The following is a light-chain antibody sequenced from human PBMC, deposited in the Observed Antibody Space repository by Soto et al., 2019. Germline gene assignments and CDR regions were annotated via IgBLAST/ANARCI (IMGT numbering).Light chain of an antibody. J-gene: IGKJ4*01. V-gene: IGKV1-12*01. CDR1: QDISSW. CDR3: HQADSFPLT. Sequence: DIQMTQSPSSVSASVGDRVTITCRASQDISSWLTWYQQKPGKAPKLLIYAASSLKSGVPSRFSGSGSGTDFTLSITSLQPEDFATYYCHQADSFPLTFGGGTRVEMK. CDR2: AAS.